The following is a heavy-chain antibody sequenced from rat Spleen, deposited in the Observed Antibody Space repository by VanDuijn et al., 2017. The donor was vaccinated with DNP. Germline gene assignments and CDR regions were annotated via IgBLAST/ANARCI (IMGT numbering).Heavy chain of an antibody. Sequence: QVQLKESGPGLVQPSQTLSLTCTVSGFSLTSYNVHWVRQPTGKGLEWMGIIWTGGSTDYNSALKSRLSISRDTSKSQVFLKMNSLQAEDTAIYYGTRDGSPYYSSYMDVMDAWGRGASVTVSS. CDR1: GFSLTSYN. J-gene: IGHJ4*01. CDR3: TRDGSPYYSSYMDVMDA. CDR2: IWTGGST. D-gene: IGHD1-2*01. V-gene: IGHV2-30*01.